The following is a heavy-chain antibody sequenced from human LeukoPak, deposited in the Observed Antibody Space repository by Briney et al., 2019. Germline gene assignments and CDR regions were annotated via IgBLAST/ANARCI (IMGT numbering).Heavy chain of an antibody. CDR1: GYTFTTYN. V-gene: IGHV1-18*01. CDR2: ISGYNGNT. J-gene: IGHJ4*02. D-gene: IGHD1-26*01. CDR3: ARSGRGTYYYFDL. Sequence: GASVKVSCKASGYTFTTYNINWVRQAPGQGLEWMGWISGYNGNTNYAQKLQGRVTMTTDTSTSTAYMELRSLKSDDTAVYYCARSGRGTYYYFDLWGQGTLVTVSS.